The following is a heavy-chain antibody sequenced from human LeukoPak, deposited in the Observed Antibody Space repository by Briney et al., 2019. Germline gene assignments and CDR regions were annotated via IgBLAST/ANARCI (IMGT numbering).Heavy chain of an antibody. CDR1: GGSFSGYY. V-gene: IGHV4-34*01. D-gene: IGHD5-18*01. J-gene: IGHJ4*02. Sequence: SETLSLTCAVYGGSFSGYYWSWIRQPPGKGLEWIGEINHSGSTNYNPSLKSRVTISVDTSKNQFSLNLSSETAADTAVYYCARREGDTSMVRSFDYWGQGTLVTVPS. CDR3: ARREGDTSMVRSFDY. CDR2: INHSGST.